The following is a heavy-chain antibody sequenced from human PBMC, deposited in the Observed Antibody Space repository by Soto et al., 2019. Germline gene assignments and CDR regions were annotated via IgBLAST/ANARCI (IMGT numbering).Heavy chain of an antibody. Sequence: EVQLVESGGGLVQPGGSLRLSCAASGFTFSDHYMDWVRQAPGKGLEWVGRTRNKPNSYNTEYAASVRGRFTISSDDSRNSLYLQMNSLKTEDTAVYYCAMEGSGPGWTWGQGTLVTVSS. CDR1: GFTFSDHY. CDR2: TRNKPNSYNT. V-gene: IGHV3-72*01. CDR3: AMEGSGPGWT. D-gene: IGHD3-10*01. J-gene: IGHJ5*02.